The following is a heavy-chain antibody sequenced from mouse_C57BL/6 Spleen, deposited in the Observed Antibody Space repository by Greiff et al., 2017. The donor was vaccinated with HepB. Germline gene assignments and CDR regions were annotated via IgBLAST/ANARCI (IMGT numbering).Heavy chain of an antibody. V-gene: IGHV1-20*01. CDR1: GYSFTGYF. D-gene: IGHD1-1*01. Sequence: DVKLQESGPELVKPGDSVKISCKASGYSFTGYFMNWVMQSHGKSLEWIGRINPYNGDTFYNQKFKGKATLTVDKSSSTAHMELRSLTSEDSAVYYCAREGGYYYGSSPPVWGTGTTVTVSS. CDR3: AREGGYYYGSSPPV. CDR2: INPYNGDT. J-gene: IGHJ1*03.